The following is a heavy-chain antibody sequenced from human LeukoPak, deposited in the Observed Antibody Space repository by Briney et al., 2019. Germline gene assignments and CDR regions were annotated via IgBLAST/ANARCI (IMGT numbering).Heavy chain of an antibody. CDR3: AKSIAVAGTWIDK. CDR2: IHRGGTT. CDR1: GDSINYASY. J-gene: IGHJ4*01. Sequence: SETLSHICTVSGDSINYASYWGWIRQTPGKGPEWIGSIHRGGTTYFNPSLKSRVTMSIDLSKNQFSLKLTSVAAADSAMYYCAKSIAVAGTWIDKWGQGCLVLVSS. D-gene: IGHD6-19*01. V-gene: IGHV4-38-2*02.